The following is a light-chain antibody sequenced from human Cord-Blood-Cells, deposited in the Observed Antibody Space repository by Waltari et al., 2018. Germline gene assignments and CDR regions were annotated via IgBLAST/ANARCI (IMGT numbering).Light chain of an antibody. CDR2: DVS. CDR1: SSDVGGYNY. V-gene: IGLV2-11*01. CDR3: CSYAGSYV. Sequence: QSALTQPRSVSGSPGQSVTISCTGTSSDVGGYNYVSWYQQHPGKAPKLMIYDVSKRPSGVPDRFSGSNSGNTASLTISGLQAEDEAEYYCCSYAGSYVFGTGTKVTVL. J-gene: IGLJ1*01.